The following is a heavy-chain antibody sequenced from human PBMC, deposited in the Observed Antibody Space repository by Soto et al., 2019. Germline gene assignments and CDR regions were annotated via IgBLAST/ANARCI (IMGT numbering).Heavy chain of an antibody. D-gene: IGHD2-2*02. CDR1: GGSVSSGSYY. CDR3: ARASYCSSTSCYSGYNWFDP. Sequence: SETLSLTCTVSGGSVSSGSYYWSWIRQPPGKGLEWIGYIYYSGSTNYNPSLKSRVTISVDTSKNQFSLKLSSVTAADTAVYYCARASYCSSTSCYSGYNWFDPWGQGTLVTVSS. J-gene: IGHJ5*02. V-gene: IGHV4-61*01. CDR2: IYYSGST.